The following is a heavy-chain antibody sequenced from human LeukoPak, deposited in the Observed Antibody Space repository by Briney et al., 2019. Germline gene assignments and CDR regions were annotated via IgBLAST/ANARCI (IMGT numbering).Heavy chain of an antibody. J-gene: IGHJ5*02. CDR1: GFTVSSNY. Sequence: GGSLRLSCAASGFTVSSNYMSWVRQAPGKGLEWVSVIYSGGSTYYADSVKGRFTISRDNSKNTLYLQMNSLRAEDTAVYYCARVLGLRASSSLNWFDPWGQGTLVTVSS. V-gene: IGHV3-53*01. D-gene: IGHD6-13*01. CDR3: ARVLGLRASSSLNWFDP. CDR2: IYSGGST.